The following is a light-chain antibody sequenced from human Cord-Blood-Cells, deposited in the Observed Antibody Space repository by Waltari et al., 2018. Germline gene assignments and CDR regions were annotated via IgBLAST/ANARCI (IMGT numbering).Light chain of an antibody. Sequence: DIQMTQSPSSLSASVGDRVTITCQASQDISNYLNWYQQKPEKAPKLLIYDASNLETGVPSRVSGSGSGTDFTFTISSLQPEDIATYYCQQYDNLPFTFGPGTKVDIK. CDR2: DAS. J-gene: IGKJ3*01. V-gene: IGKV1-33*01. CDR3: QQYDNLPFT. CDR1: QDISNY.